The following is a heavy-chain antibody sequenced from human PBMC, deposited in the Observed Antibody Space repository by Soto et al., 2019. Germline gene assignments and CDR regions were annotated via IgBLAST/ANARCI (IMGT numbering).Heavy chain of an antibody. V-gene: IGHV1-69*13. Sequence: SVKVSCKASGGTFSSYAISWVRQAPGQGLEWMGGIIPIFGTANYAQKFQGRVTITADESTSTAYMELSSLRSEDTAVYYCAREHELRMITFGGAIRWRSDAFDIWGQGTIVTFSS. CDR2: IIPIFGTA. CDR1: GGTFSSYA. D-gene: IGHD3-16*02. CDR3: AREHELRMITFGGAIRWRSDAFDI. J-gene: IGHJ3*02.